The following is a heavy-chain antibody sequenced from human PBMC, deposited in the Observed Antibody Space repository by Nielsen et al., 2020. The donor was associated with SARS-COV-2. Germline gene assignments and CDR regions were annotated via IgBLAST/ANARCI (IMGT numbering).Heavy chain of an antibody. V-gene: IGHV3-74*01. CDR2: INPSGSGT. CDR3: AKGGIRYYYDSSGYLDY. Sequence: GGSLRLSCSASGFTFSSTYMDWVRQAPGQGLVWVSRINPSGSGTAYADSVKGRFAVSRDNSKNTLYLQMNSLRAEDTAVYYCAKGGIRYYYDSSGYLDYWGQGTLVTVSS. CDR1: GFTFSSTY. J-gene: IGHJ4*02. D-gene: IGHD3-22*01.